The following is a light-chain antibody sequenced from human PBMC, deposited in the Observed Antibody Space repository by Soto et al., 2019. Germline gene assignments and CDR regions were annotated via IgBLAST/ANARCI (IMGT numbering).Light chain of an antibody. CDR3: QQALT. CDR2: GAY. V-gene: IGKV3D-7*01. J-gene: IGKJ4*01. CDR1: QTVSRYY. Sequence: VLTQSPATLSLSPGGRAILSCRASQTVSRYYLSLYQKKPGQPPRLLIYGAYTRATAVPGRFSGSGSVADFTLTISSLQPEDFAVYYCQQALTFGRGTTVE.